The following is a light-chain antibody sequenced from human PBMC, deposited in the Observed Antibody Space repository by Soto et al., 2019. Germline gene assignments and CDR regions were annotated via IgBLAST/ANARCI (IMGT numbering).Light chain of an antibody. Sequence: QSALTQPASVSGSPGQSITISCTGTSSDVDGYNYVSWYQQHPGKAPKLMIYDVSNRPSGVSNRFSASKSGNTASLTISGLQAEDEADYYCSSYGSSSTSVVFGGGTKVTVL. CDR2: DVS. CDR3: SSYGSSSTSVV. J-gene: IGLJ2*01. CDR1: SSDVDGYNY. V-gene: IGLV2-14*03.